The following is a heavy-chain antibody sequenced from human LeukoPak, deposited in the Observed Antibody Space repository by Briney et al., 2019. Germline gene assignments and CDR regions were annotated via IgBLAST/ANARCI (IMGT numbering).Heavy chain of an antibody. CDR2: IYYSGST. Sequence: PSETLSLTCAISGGSLSVTPYYWGWIRQPPGKGLEWIGSIYYSGSTYYNPSLKSRLTISVDTSKNQFSLKLTSVTAADTAVYYCARASTIFGHFAYWGRGTLVTVSS. D-gene: IGHD3-3*01. CDR1: GGSLSVTPYY. V-gene: IGHV4-39*07. J-gene: IGHJ4*02. CDR3: ARASTIFGHFAY.